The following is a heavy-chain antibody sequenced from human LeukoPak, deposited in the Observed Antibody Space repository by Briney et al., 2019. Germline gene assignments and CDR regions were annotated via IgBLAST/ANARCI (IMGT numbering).Heavy chain of an antibody. Sequence: ASVKVSCKASGYTFTSYAMNWVRQAPGQGLEWMGWINTNTGNPTYAQGFTGRFVFSLDTSVSTAYLQISSLKAEDTAVYYCARPIRSHEAARFAHENWFDPWGQGTLVTVSS. CDR3: ARPIRSHEAARFAHENWFDP. CDR1: GYTFTSYA. D-gene: IGHD2-15*01. J-gene: IGHJ5*02. V-gene: IGHV7-4-1*02. CDR2: INTNTGNP.